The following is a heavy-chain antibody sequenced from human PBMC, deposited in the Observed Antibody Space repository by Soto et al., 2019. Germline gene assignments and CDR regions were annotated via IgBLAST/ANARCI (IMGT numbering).Heavy chain of an antibody. CDR1: GGSISSSSYY. Sequence: SETLSLTCTVSGGSISSSSYYWGWIRQPPGKGLEWIGSIYYSGSTYYNPSLKSRVTITVDTTKNQFSLNLSSVTAADTAVFYCAKGSYEKSSWFAPWGQGTLVPVSS. J-gene: IGHJ5*02. CDR2: IYYSGST. D-gene: IGHD3-16*01. V-gene: IGHV4-39*07. CDR3: AKGSYEKSSWFAP.